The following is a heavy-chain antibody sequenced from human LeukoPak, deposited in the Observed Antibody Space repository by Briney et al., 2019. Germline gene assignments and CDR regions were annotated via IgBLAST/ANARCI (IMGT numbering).Heavy chain of an antibody. J-gene: IGHJ4*01. CDR2: IKQDGSEK. CDR1: GFTLSSNW. CDR3: ARGNGFIIDY. D-gene: IGHD2-8*01. V-gene: IGHV3-7*01. Sequence: PGGSLRLSCAASGFTLSSNWMNWVRQAPGKGLEWVAIIKQDGSEKYYVDSVKGRFTISRDNAKNSLYLQMNSLRAEDTAVYYCARGNGFIIDYWGHGTLVTVSS.